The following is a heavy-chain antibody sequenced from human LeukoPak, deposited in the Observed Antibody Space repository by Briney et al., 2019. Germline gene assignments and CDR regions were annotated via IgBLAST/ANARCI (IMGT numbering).Heavy chain of an antibody. CDR1: GGSISSSSYY. J-gene: IGHJ4*02. V-gene: IGHV4-39*01. Sequence: SETLSLTCTVSGGSISSSSYYWGWIRQPPGKGLEWIGSIYYSGSTYYNPSLKSRITISVDTSKNQFSLKLSSVTAADTAVYYCAEIVGATIGYWGQGTLVTVSS. D-gene: IGHD1-26*01. CDR2: IYYSGST. CDR3: AEIVGATIGY.